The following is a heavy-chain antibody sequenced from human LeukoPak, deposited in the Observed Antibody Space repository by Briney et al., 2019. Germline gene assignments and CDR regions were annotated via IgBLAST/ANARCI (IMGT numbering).Heavy chain of an antibody. CDR2: IYHSGST. V-gene: IGHV4-38-2*02. Sequence: SETLSLTCTVSGYSISSGYYWGWIRQPPGKGLEWIGSIYHSGSTYYNPSLKSRVTISVDTSKNQFSLKLSSVTAADTAVYYCVRDTRYDMDVWAKGPRSPSP. CDR1: GYSISSGYY. J-gene: IGHJ6*03. CDR3: VRDTRYDMDV.